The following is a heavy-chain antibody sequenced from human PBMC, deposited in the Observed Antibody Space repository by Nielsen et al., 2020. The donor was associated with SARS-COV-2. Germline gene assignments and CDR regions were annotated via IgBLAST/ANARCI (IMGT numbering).Heavy chain of an antibody. V-gene: IGHV3-33*06. CDR3: AEYDSSGYYYEVYYGMDV. Sequence: WIRQPPGKGLEWVAVIWYDGSNKYYADSVKGRFTISRDNSKNTLYLQMNSLRAEDTAVYYCAEYDSSGYYYEVYYGMDVWGQGTTVTVSS. D-gene: IGHD3-22*01. CDR2: IWYDGSNK. J-gene: IGHJ6*02.